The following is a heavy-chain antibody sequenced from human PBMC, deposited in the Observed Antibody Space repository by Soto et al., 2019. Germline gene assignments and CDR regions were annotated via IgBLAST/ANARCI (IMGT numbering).Heavy chain of an antibody. CDR3: ARDQGIAAAVGGWFDP. D-gene: IGHD6-13*01. CDR1: GGTFSSYA. J-gene: IGHJ5*02. CDR2: IIPIFGTA. Sequence: NVSCKASGGTFSSYAISWVRQAPGQGLEWMGGIIPIFGTANYAQKFQGRVTITADESTSTAYMELSSLRSEDTAVYYCARDQGIAAAVGGWFDPWGQGTLVTVSS. V-gene: IGHV1-69*01.